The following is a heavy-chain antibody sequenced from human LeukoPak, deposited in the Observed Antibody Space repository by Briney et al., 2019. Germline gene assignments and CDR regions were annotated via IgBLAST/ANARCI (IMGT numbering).Heavy chain of an antibody. CDR2: IHHSGNS. D-gene: IGHD7-27*01. V-gene: IGHV4-59*02. CDR3: TRGHWGLQS. CDR1: GASVTDYY. Sequence: WETLSLTCTVSGASVTDYYWSWIRQSPGKGLEWISYIHHSGNSDYNPSLRSRVTTSLDTSKNQFSLNLISVTAADTAVYYCTRGHWGLQSWSQGTLVTVSS. J-gene: IGHJ5*02.